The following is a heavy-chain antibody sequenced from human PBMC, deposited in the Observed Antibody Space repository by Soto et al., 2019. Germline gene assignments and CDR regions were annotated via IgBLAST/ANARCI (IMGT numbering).Heavy chain of an antibody. J-gene: IGHJ5*02. CDR2: IYHSGST. D-gene: IGHD3-10*01. CDR3: ARQELLWFGEFGNWFDP. CDR1: GGSISSGGYS. V-gene: IGHV4-30-2*01. Sequence: SETLSLTCAVSGGSISSGGYSWSWIRQPPGKGLEWIGYIYHSGSTYYNPSLKSRVTISVDRSKNQFSLKLSSVTAADTAVYYCARQELLWFGEFGNWFDPWGQGTLVTVSS.